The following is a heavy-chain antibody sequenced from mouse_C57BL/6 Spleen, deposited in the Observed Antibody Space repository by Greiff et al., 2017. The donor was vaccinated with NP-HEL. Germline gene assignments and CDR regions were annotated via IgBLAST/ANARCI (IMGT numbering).Heavy chain of an antibody. D-gene: IGHD2-4*01. J-gene: IGHJ1*03. Sequence: VQLVESGAELAKPGASVKLSCKASGYTFTSYWMHWVKQRPGQGLEWIGYINPSSGYTKYNQKFKDKATLTADKSSSTAYMQLSSLTYEDSAVYYCARDDYDGDWYFDVWGTGTTVTVSS. CDR2: INPSSGYT. CDR1: GYTFTSYW. V-gene: IGHV1-7*01. CDR3: ARDDYDGDWYFDV.